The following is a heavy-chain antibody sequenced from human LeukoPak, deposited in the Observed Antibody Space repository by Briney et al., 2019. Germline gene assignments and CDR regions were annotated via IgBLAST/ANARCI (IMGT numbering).Heavy chain of an antibody. CDR1: GFTFSSYW. CDR3: ARGGDGYNRCYFDY. Sequence: GGSLRLSCTASGFTFSSYWMHLVRQAPGKGLLWVSRINSHGSSTSYADSVKGRFTISRDNAKNTLYLQMNSLRVEDTAVYYCARGGDGYNRCYFDYRGQGTLVTVSS. V-gene: IGHV3-74*01. J-gene: IGHJ4*02. D-gene: IGHD5-24*01. CDR2: INSHGSST.